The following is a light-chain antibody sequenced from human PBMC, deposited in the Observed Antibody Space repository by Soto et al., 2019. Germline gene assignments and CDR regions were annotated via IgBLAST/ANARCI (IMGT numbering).Light chain of an antibody. V-gene: IGKV3-20*01. CDR1: QSVRGNY. CDR3: HQFGMSPFT. J-gene: IGKJ3*01. Sequence: EVVLTQSPGTLSLSPGESATLSCRASQSVRGNYFAWYQQRPGQAPRLLVYGPSVRAAGIPDRFRGSGSRTDFNLTINRVEPEDFAVYYCHQFGMSPFTFGHGTTLDIK. CDR2: GPS.